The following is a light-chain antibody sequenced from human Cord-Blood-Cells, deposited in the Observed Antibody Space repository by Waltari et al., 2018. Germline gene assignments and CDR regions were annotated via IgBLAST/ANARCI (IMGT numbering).Light chain of an antibody. J-gene: IGKJ2*01. V-gene: IGKV2-28*01. CDR1: QSLLHSNGYNY. CDR2: LGS. CDR3: MQALQTPYT. Sequence: IVMTQSPLSLPATPAEPPSISRTSIQSLLHSNGYNYLDWYLQKPGQSPQLLVYLGSNRASGVPDRFSGSGAGTDFTLKISRVEAEDVGVYYCMQALQTPYTFGQGTKLEIK.